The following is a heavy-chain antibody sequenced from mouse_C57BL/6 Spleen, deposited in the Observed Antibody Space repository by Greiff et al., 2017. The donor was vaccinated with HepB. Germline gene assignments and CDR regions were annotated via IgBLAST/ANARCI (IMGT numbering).Heavy chain of an antibody. CDR3: ARSLWLRRDYAMDY. V-gene: IGHV1-26*01. CDR1: GYTFTDYY. D-gene: IGHD2-2*01. Sequence: VQLKQSGPELVKPGASVKISCKASGYTFTDYYMNWVKQSHGKSLEWIGDINPNNGGTSYNQKFKGKATLTVDKSSSTAYMELRSLTSEDSAVYYCARSLWLRRDYAMDYWGQGTSVTVSS. CDR2: INPNNGGT. J-gene: IGHJ4*01.